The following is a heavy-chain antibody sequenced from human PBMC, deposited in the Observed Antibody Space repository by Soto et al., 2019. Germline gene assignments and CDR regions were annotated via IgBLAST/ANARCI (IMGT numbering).Heavy chain of an antibody. CDR2: IIPIFGTA. V-gene: IGHV1-69*06. D-gene: IGHD3-3*01. J-gene: IGHJ6*02. Sequence: SVKVSCKASGGTFSSDAISWVRQAPGQGLEWMGGIIPIFGTANYAQKFQGRVTITADKSTSTAYMELSSLRSEDTAVYYCASLVLRFLEWSEGYYYGMDVWGQGTTVTVSS. CDR3: ASLVLRFLEWSEGYYYGMDV. CDR1: GGTFSSDA.